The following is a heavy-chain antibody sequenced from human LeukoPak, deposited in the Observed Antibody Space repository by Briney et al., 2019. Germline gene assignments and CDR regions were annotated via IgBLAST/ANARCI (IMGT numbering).Heavy chain of an antibody. CDR1: GFTFSSYG. J-gene: IGHJ2*01. D-gene: IGHD2-15*01. V-gene: IGHV3-30*18. CDR3: AKDLRYCSGGSCYPYRHWYFDL. CDR2: ISYDGSNK. Sequence: GRSLRLSCAASGFTFSSYGMHWVRQAPGKGLEWVAVISYDGSNKYYAGSVKGRFTISRDNSKNTLYLQMNSLRAEDTAVYYCAKDLRYCSGGSCYPYRHWYFDLWGRGTLVTVSS.